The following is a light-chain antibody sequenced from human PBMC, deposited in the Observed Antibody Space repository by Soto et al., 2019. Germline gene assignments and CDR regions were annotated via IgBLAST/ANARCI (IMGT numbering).Light chain of an antibody. J-gene: IGKJ5*01. CDR3: QQYDILPIT. CDR1: QDINKW. V-gene: IGKV1-33*01. CDR2: DAS. Sequence: DIQMTQSPSTLSASVGDRITITCRASQDINKWLAWYQQKPGKAPNLLIYDASNLEIGVPSRFSGSGSGTHFTFTISSLQTEDIGTYYCQQYDILPITFGRGTRLEIK.